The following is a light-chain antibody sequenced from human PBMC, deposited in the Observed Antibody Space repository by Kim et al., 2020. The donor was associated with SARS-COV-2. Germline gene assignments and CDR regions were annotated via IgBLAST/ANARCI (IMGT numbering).Light chain of an antibody. J-gene: IGKJ2*02. V-gene: IGKV3-20*01. CDR2: AAS. CDR3: QQYGSSPGT. Sequence: LSPGQRATLSCRASQSVTSSYLAWYQHKPGQTPRLLIYAASTRATGIPDRFSGSGSGTDFTLTISRLEPEDFAVYYCQQYGSSPGTFGQGTKLEI. CDR1: QSVTSSY.